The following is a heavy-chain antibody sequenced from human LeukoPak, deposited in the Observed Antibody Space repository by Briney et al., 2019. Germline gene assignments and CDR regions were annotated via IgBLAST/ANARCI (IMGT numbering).Heavy chain of an antibody. CDR3: ARRGDRGGRFSQVAFDI. V-gene: IGHV5-51*01. CDR1: GYTFTSHW. J-gene: IGHJ3*02. D-gene: IGHD1-26*01. Sequence: GESLKISCKTAGYTFTSHWIGWVRQMPGKGLEWMGDIYPGDSQPGDSDPKYSPSFQGQVTISADKSISTAYLQWSSLKASDTAMYYCARRGDRGGRFSQVAFDIWGQGTMVTVSS. CDR2: IYPGDSQPGDSDP.